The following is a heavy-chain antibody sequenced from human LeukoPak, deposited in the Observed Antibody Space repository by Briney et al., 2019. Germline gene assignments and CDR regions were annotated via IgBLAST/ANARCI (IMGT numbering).Heavy chain of an antibody. CDR3: ARLTTIEVDY. V-gene: IGHV3-48*03. J-gene: IGHJ4*02. CDR2: ISSSGSTI. Sequence: GGSLRLSCAASGFTFSSYEMNWVRQAPGKGLEWVSYISSSGSTIFYADSVKGRFTISRDNAKNSLYLQMNSLRAEDTAVYDCARLTTIEVDYWGQGTLVTVSS. CDR1: GFTFSSYE. D-gene: IGHD5-12*01.